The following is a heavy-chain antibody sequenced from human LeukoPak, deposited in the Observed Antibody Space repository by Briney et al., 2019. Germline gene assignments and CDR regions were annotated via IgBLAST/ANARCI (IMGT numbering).Heavy chain of an antibody. V-gene: IGHV3-23*01. CDR1: GFTFSNYA. CDR2: ISGSRGST. CDR3: AKDRDYSTDYYYYYMDV. J-gene: IGHJ6*03. D-gene: IGHD4-17*01. Sequence: GGSLRLSCAASGFTFSNYAMSWVRQAPGKGLKWVSAISGSRGSTYYADSVKGRFTISRDNSKNTLYLQMNSLRAEDTAVYYCAKDRDYSTDYYYYYMDVWGKGTTVTVSS.